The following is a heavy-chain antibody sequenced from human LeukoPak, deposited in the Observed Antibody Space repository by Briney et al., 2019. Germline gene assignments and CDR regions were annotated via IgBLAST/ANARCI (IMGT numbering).Heavy chain of an antibody. Sequence: GTSVKVSCKTSGYTFTSFGISWVRQAPGQGLEWMGWMNPDSGDTDYAQKFQGRVTMTRDTSITTAYMELSSLRSEDTAMYYCARGVATNYWGQGTPVTVSS. V-gene: IGHV1-8*02. J-gene: IGHJ4*02. CDR2: MNPDSGDT. CDR3: ARGVATNY. CDR1: GYTFTSFG. D-gene: IGHD2-15*01.